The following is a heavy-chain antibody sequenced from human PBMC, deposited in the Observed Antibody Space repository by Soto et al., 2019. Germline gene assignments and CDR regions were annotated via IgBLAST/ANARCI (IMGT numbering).Heavy chain of an antibody. CDR1: GGTFSSYA. Sequence: SVKVSCKASGGTFSSYAISWVRQAPGQGLEWMGGIIPIFGTANYAQKFQGRVTITADKSTSTAYMELSSLSSDDTAVYYCARASMIVERFDFWGQGTQVTVSS. CDR2: IIPIFGTA. D-gene: IGHD3-22*01. J-gene: IGHJ4*02. CDR3: ARASMIVERFDF. V-gene: IGHV1-69*06.